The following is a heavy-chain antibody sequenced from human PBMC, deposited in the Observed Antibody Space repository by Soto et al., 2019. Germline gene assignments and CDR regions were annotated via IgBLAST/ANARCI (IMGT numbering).Heavy chain of an antibody. V-gene: IGHV1-69*01. J-gene: IGHJ4*02. CDR2: IIPIFGTA. Sequence: QVQLVQSGAEVKKPGSSVKVSCKASGGTFSSYAISWVRQAPGQGLEWMGGIIPIFGTANYAQKFQGRVTITADESTSTAYMEPSSLRSEDTAVYYCAITADGSGSYLYYFDYWGQGTLVTVSS. CDR3: AITADGSGSYLYYFDY. CDR1: GGTFSSYA. D-gene: IGHD3-10*01.